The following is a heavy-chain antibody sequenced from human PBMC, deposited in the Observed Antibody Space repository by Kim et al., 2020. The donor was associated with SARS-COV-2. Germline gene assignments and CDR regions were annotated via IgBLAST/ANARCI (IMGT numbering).Heavy chain of an antibody. V-gene: IGHV3-33*08. D-gene: IGHD5-12*01. CDR1: GFTLSIFN. CDR3: ASVRFSGYDYFDY. CDR2: IWYNGSKT. Sequence: GGSLRLSCEASGFTLSIFNMHWVRQVPGKGLEWVAVIWYNGSKTYYAYSVSGRFTISRDNSRNTLYVQMNSLRVEDTAVYYCASVRFSGYDYFDYWGQGTLVTVSS. J-gene: IGHJ4*02.